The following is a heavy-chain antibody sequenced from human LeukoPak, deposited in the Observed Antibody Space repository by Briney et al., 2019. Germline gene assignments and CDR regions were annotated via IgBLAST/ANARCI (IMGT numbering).Heavy chain of an antibody. CDR2: ISSSSSYI. CDR3: ARARPTPGAFDI. J-gene: IGHJ3*02. D-gene: IGHD2-15*01. CDR1: GFTFSSYS. Sequence: GGSLRLSCAASGFTFSSYSMNWVRQAPGKGLEWVSSISSSSSYIYYADSVKGRFTISRDNAKNSLYLQMDSLRAEDTAVYYCARARPTPGAFDIWGQGTMVTVSS. V-gene: IGHV3-21*01.